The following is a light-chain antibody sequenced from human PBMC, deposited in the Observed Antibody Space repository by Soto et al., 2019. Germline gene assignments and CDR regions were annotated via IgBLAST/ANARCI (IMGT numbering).Light chain of an antibody. V-gene: IGKV3-20*01. Sequence: EIVLTQSPGTLSLSPGERATLSCRASQSVSSSYLAWYQQKPGQAPRLLIYDASRATGIPDRFSGSGSGTDFTLTITRLEAEDVAVYYCQHYGTSALFGPGTKVDI. CDR1: QSVSSSY. J-gene: IGKJ3*01. CDR3: QHYGTSAL. CDR2: DAS.